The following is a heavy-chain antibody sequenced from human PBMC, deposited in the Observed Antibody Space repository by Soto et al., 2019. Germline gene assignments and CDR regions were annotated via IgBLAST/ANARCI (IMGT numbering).Heavy chain of an antibody. V-gene: IGHV3-21*01. CDR1: GFTFSSYS. CDR3: AREQVTGTAVYFDY. CDR2: ISSSSSYI. J-gene: IGHJ4*01. D-gene: IGHD1-20*01. Sequence: EVQLVESGGGLVKPGGSLRLSCAASGFTFSSYSMNWVRQAPGKGLEWVSSISSSSSYIYYADSVKGRFTISRDNAKNALYLQMNSLRAEDTAVYYWAREQVTGTAVYFDYWGHGTLVTVSS.